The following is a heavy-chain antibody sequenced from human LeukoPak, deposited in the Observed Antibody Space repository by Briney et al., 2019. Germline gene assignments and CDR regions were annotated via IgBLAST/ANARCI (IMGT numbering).Heavy chain of an antibody. Sequence: SETLSLTWTVAGGSISSYYWGWIRQRPGKGLEWVGYIYDSGSTNYNPSRKSRATISVDTYKNHFSLQLSSVTAADTGVYYCARVPCGWLVFDYWGQGTLVNVPS. V-gene: IGHV4-59*12. D-gene: IGHD6-19*01. J-gene: IGHJ4*02. CDR2: IYDSGST. CDR3: ARVPCGWLVFDY. CDR1: GGSISSYY.